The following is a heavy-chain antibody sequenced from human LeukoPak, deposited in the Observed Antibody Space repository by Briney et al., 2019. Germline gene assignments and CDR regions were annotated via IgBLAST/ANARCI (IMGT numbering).Heavy chain of an antibody. CDR1: GGSISSSSYY. Sequence: PSETLSLTCTVSGGSISSSSYYWGWLRQPPGKGLEWIGSIYYSGSTYYTPSLKSRVTISVDTSKNQFSLKLSSVTAADTAVYYCARDCSSTTCYYGRQNWFDPWGQGTLVTVSS. CDR3: ARDCSSTTCYYGRQNWFDP. CDR2: IYYSGST. D-gene: IGHD2-2*01. V-gene: IGHV4-39*07. J-gene: IGHJ5*02.